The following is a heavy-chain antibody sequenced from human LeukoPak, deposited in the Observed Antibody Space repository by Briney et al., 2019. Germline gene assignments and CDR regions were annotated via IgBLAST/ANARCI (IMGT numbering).Heavy chain of an antibody. V-gene: IGHV1-8*03. CDR2: MNPNSGNT. J-gene: IGHJ4*02. D-gene: IGHD1-26*01. CDR3: ARGLGRYYRFSYFDY. Sequence: GSVKVSCKASGYTFTGYYMHWVRQAAGQGLEWMGWMNPNSGNTGYAQKFQGRVTITRNTSISTAYMELSSLRSEDTAVYYCARGLGRYYRFSYFDYWGQGTLVTVSS. CDR1: GYTFTGYY.